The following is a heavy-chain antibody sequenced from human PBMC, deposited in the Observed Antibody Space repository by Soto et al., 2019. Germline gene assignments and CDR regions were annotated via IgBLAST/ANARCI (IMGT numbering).Heavy chain of an antibody. CDR1: GYSFTSYW. V-gene: IGHV5-10-1*01. CDR3: ARRVGGYYYFDY. CDR2: IDPSDSYT. J-gene: IGHJ4*02. D-gene: IGHD3-22*01. Sequence: GESLKISCKGSGYSFTSYWISWVRQMPGKGLEWMGRIDPSDSYTNYSPSFQGHVTISADKSISTAYLQWSSLKASDTAMYYCARRVGGYYYFDYWGQGTLVTVSS.